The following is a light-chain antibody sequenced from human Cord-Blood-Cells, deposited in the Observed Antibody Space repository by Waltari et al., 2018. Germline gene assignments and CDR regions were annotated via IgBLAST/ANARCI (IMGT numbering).Light chain of an antibody. CDR3: NSRDSSGNHYV. V-gene: IGLV3-19*01. CDR1: SLRSYS. Sequence: SSELTQDPAVSVALGQTVKITCQGDSLRSYSAIWYQQKPGQAPVLVIYGKNNRPSGIPDRFSGSSSGNTASLTITGAQAEDEADYYCNSRDSSGNHYVFGTGTKVTVL. J-gene: IGLJ1*01. CDR2: GKN.